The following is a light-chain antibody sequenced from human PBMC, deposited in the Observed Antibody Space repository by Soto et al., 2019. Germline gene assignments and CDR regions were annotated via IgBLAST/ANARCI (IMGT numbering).Light chain of an antibody. CDR2: SAS. CDR1: QSVSFN. J-gene: IGKJ1*01. V-gene: IGKV3-15*01. CDR3: QQYDNLPPWT. Sequence: DIVMTQSPATLSVSPGERATLSCRASQSVSFNLAWYQQKPGQAPRLLIYSASIRATGIPARFSGSGSGTQFTLTISSLQSEDFAVYYCQQYDNLPPWTFGQGTKVDI.